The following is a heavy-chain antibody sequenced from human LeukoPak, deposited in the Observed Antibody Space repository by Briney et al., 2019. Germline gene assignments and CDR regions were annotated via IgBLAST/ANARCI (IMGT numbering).Heavy chain of an antibody. J-gene: IGHJ4*02. CDR1: GFTFSDYY. CDR3: ATTSGYSYAAPDY. D-gene: IGHD5-18*01. V-gene: IGHV3-11*01. Sequence: GGSLRLSCAASGFTFSDYYMSWIRQAPGKGREWVSYISSSGSTIYYADSVKGRFTISRDNAKNSLYLQMNSLRAEDTAVYYCATTSGYSYAAPDYWGRGTLVTVSS. CDR2: ISSSGSTI.